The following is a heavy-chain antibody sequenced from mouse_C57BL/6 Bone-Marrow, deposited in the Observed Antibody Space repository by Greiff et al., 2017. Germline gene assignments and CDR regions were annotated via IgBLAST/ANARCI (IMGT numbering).Heavy chain of an antibody. CDR2: ISYCGST. D-gene: IGHD1-1*01. J-gene: IGHJ1*03. CDR3: ARGRSYYWYWDV. V-gene: IGHV3-8*01. Sequence: EVKLVESGPGLAKPSQTLSLTCSVTGYSITSDYWNWIRKFPGNKLEYMGYISYCGSTFYYPSLKSGSSITRDTYKNQYYLQLNSVTTEDTATYYCARGRSYYWYWDVGGTGTTVTVAS. CDR1: GYSITSDY.